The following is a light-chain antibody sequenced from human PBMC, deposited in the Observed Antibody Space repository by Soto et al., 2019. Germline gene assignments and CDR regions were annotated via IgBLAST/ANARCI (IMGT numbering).Light chain of an antibody. CDR3: MQALQTPRT. J-gene: IGKJ2*02. CDR1: QTLLHSNGYNY. V-gene: IGKV2-28*01. Sequence: DIVMTQSPLSLPVTPGEPASISCGSSQTLLHSNGYNYLDWYPQKPGQSPQLLIYLGSNRSSGVPDRFSGSGSGTDFTLKISRVEAEDVGVYYCMQALQTPRTFGQGTKLEIK. CDR2: LGS.